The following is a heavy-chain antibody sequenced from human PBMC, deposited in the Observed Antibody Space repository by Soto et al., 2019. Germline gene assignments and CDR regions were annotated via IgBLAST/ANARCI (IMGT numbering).Heavy chain of an antibody. CDR3: ARGRYYGDYVDF. CDR2: IYYSGST. CDR1: GGSISSSSYY. V-gene: IGHV4-39*01. Sequence: SETLSLTCTVSGGSISSSSYYWGWIRQPPGKGLEWIGSIYYSGSTYYNPSLKSRVTISVDTSKNQFSLKLSSVTATDTAVYYCARGRYYGDYVDFPGQGILVTVSS. D-gene: IGHD4-17*01. J-gene: IGHJ4*02.